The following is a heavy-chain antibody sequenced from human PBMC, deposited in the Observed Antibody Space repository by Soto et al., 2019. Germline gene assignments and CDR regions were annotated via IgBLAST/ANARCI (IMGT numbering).Heavy chain of an antibody. D-gene: IGHD1-20*01. Sequence: QVQLQESGPGLVKPSETLSLICTVSGGSIRNYFWTWIRQPAGKGLEWIGRIYSSGNTVYNASLKSRVTMSIDMSKNQFSLKLSSMTAADTAVYYCVRDVESPGISGSWGACDLWGQGTVVTVSS. CDR2: IYSSGNT. CDR1: GGSIRNYF. J-gene: IGHJ3*01. CDR3: VRDVESPGISGSWGACDL. V-gene: IGHV4-4*07.